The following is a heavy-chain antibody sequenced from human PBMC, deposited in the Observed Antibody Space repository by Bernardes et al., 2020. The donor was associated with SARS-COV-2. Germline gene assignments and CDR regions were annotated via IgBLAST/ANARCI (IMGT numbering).Heavy chain of an antibody. CDR2: ISGSGSAT. Sequence: SLRLSCAASGFTFSGYAMTWVRQAPGKGLEWVSAISGSGSATYYTDSVKGRFTISRDNSKNTLFLQMNSLRAEDTALYFCAREDYELDLWGQGTLVTVSS. CDR1: GFTFSGYA. D-gene: IGHD4-17*01. V-gene: IGHV3-23*01. J-gene: IGHJ5*02. CDR3: AREDYELDL.